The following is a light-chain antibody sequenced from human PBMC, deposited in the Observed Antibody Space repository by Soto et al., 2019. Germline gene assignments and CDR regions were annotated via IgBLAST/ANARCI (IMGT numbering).Light chain of an antibody. Sequence: QSALTQPRSLSGSPGQSVTISCTGTSSGVGGFDYVSWYQQQAGRVPKLMIYDVSKRPSGVPRRFSASKFGNTASLTISGLQAEDEADYYCCSYAGTYTWVFGGGTKLTVL. CDR3: CSYAGTYTWV. CDR2: DVS. CDR1: SSGVGGFDY. V-gene: IGLV2-11*01. J-gene: IGLJ3*02.